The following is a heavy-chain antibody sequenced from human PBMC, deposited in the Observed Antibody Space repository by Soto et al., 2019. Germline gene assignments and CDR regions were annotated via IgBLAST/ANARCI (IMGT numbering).Heavy chain of an antibody. V-gene: IGHV1-46*01. CDR1: GYTFTRYN. CDR2: IDTRGGST. D-gene: IGHD3-10*01. J-gene: IGHJ3*02. Sequence: QAQLVQSGAEVRKPGASANISCKASGYTFTRYNIHWVRQAPGQGLEWMGIIDTRGGSTDYTQRFQGRVTMTRDTSTGTVYMELSSLGSEDTAVYYCARDLPRDLVRGSFDIWGQGTIVTVSS. CDR3: ARDLPRDLVRGSFDI.